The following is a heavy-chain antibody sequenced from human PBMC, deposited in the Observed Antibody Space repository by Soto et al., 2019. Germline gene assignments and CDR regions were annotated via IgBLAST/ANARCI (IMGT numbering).Heavy chain of an antibody. V-gene: IGHV3-23*01. CDR1: GFTFSSYA. CDR2: ISGSGGST. CDR3: AKHDRPDYYYYGMDV. Sequence: PGGFLRLSCAASGFTFSSYAMSWVRQAPGKGLEWVSAISGSGGSTYYADSVKGRFTISRDNSKNTLYLQMNSLRAEDTAVYYCAKHDRPDYYYYGMDVWGQGTTVTVSS. J-gene: IGHJ6*02.